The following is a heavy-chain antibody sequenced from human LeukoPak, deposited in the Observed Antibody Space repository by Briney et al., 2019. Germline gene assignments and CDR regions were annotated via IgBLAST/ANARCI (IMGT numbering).Heavy chain of an antibody. CDR1: GYTFTGYY. Sequence: ASVKVSCKASGYTFTGYYMHWVRQAPGQGLEWMGWINPNSGGTNYAQKFQGRATMTRDTSISTAYMELSRLRSDDTAVYYCARGKGTVTKFPGDYWGQGTLVTVSS. V-gene: IGHV1-2*02. CDR2: INPNSGGT. D-gene: IGHD4-17*01. CDR3: ARGKGTVTKFPGDY. J-gene: IGHJ4*02.